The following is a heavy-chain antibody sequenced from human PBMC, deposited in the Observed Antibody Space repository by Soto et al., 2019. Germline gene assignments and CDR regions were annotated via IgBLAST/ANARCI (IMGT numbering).Heavy chain of an antibody. CDR1: GGSISSSSYY. D-gene: IGHD3-3*01. CDR3: ARGGGSGYRDAFDI. V-gene: IGHV4-39*01. CDR2: IYYSGST. Sequence: SETLSLTCTVSGGSISSSSYYWGWIRQPPGKGLEWIGSIYYSGSTYYNPSLKSRVTISVDTSKNQFSLKLSSVTAADTAVYYCARGGGSGYRDAFDIWGQGTMVTVSS. J-gene: IGHJ3*02.